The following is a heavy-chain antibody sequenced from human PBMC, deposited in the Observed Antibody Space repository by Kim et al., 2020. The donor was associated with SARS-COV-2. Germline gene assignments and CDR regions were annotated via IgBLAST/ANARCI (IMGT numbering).Heavy chain of an antibody. J-gene: IGHJ4*02. CDR1: GDIVSSNRAA. V-gene: IGHV6-1*01. Sequence: SQTLSLTCAISGDIVSSNRAAWNWIRQSPSRGLEWLGRTYYRSKWYNDFAVSVKRRITINPDTSKNQFSLQLNSVTPEDTAVYYCARLTYRSSWYYFDYWGQGTLVTLSS. CDR2: TYYRSKWYN. D-gene: IGHD6-13*01. CDR3: ARLTYRSSWYYFDY.